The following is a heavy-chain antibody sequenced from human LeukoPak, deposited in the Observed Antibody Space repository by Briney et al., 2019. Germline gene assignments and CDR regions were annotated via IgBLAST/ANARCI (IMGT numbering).Heavy chain of an antibody. Sequence: NPGGSLRLSCAASGFRFSDYTVNWVRQAPGKGLEWVSSISSSSSYIYFASSVRGRFTISRDNAKNSLYLQMNSLRAEDTAVYYCAKDSPSRTATTEVPVDYWGQGTLVTVSS. D-gene: IGHD1/OR15-1a*01. CDR3: AKDSPSRTATTEVPVDY. J-gene: IGHJ4*02. CDR1: GFRFSDYT. CDR2: ISSSSSYI. V-gene: IGHV3-21*01.